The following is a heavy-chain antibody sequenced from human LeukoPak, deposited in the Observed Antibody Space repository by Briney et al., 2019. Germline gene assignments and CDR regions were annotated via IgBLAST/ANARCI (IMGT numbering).Heavy chain of an antibody. CDR1: GGTFSGYA. Sequence: ASVKVSCKASGGTFSGYAISWVRQAPGQGLEWMGWISAYNGNTNYAQKLQGRVTMTTDTSTSTAYMELRSLRSDDTAVYYCARTYYDFWSGYKNSYDYWGQGTLVTVSS. J-gene: IGHJ4*02. CDR3: ARTYYDFWSGYKNSYDY. V-gene: IGHV1-18*01. D-gene: IGHD3-3*01. CDR2: ISAYNGNT.